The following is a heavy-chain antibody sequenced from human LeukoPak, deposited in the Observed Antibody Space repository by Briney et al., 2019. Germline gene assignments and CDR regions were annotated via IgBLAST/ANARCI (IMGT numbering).Heavy chain of an antibody. D-gene: IGHD3-22*01. CDR2: ISAYNGNT. CDR3: AREGMYYDSSGYPCWYFDL. CDR1: GYTFTSYG. V-gene: IGHV1-18*01. J-gene: IGHJ2*01. Sequence: ASVKVSCKASGYTFTSYGISWVRQAPGQGLEWMGWISAYNGNTNYAQKLQGRVTMTTDTSTSTAYMELRSLRSDDTAVYYCAREGMYYDSSGYPCWYFDLWGRGTLVTVSS.